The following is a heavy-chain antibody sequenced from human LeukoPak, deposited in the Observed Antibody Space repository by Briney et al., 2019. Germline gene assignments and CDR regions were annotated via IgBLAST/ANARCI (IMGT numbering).Heavy chain of an antibody. CDR3: AKVGHVDYGDYYGY. CDR1: GFTFSNYA. V-gene: IGHV3-64*01. Sequence: GGSLRLSCAASGFTFSNYAMHWVRQAPGKGLEYVSAISSNGGSTYYANSVKGRFTISRDNSKNTMYLQMDSLRAEDTAVYYCAKVGHVDYGDYYGYWGQGILVTVSS. CDR2: ISSNGGST. J-gene: IGHJ4*02. D-gene: IGHD4-17*01.